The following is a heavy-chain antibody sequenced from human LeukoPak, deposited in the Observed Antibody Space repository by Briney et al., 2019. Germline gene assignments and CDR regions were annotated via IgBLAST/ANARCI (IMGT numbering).Heavy chain of an antibody. CDR3: ARDPTTLIAEAGTGDY. Sequence: PGGSLRLSCAASGFTFSSYSMNWVRQAPGKGLEWVSSISSSSSYIYYADSVKGRFTISRDNAKNSLYLQMNSLRAEDTAVYYCARDPTTLIAEAGTGDYWGQGTLVTVSS. CDR2: ISSSSSYI. J-gene: IGHJ4*02. D-gene: IGHD6-19*01. V-gene: IGHV3-21*01. CDR1: GFTFSSYS.